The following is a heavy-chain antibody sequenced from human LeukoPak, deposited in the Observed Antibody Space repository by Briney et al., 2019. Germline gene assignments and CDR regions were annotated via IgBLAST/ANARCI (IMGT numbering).Heavy chain of an antibody. CDR2: IIPIFGTA. Sequence: SVKVSCKASGGTFSSYAISWVRQAPGQGLEWMGGIIPIFGTANYAQKFQGRVTITADESTSTAYMELSSLRSEDTAVYYCASPQKNYDFWSGYYFFDYWGQGTLVTVSS. D-gene: IGHD3-3*01. J-gene: IGHJ4*02. CDR1: GGTFSSYA. CDR3: ASPQKNYDFWSGYYFFDY. V-gene: IGHV1-69*13.